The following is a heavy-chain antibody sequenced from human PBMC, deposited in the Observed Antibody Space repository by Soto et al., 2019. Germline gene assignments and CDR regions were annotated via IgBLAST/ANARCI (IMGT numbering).Heavy chain of an antibody. V-gene: IGHV4-39*01. CDR2: IYYSGSS. CDR3: TRRRDISHFDS. CDR1: GVSLCIFYYY. D-gene: IGHD3-9*01. Sequence: ASETPSLTCNVSGVSLCIFYYYLGWVRQPPGKGLEWIGSIYYSGSSYYNPSLKSRVTISVHTSKNQFSLRLSSLTAADTAVYYCTRRRDISHFDSWGPGILVTVSS. J-gene: IGHJ4*02.